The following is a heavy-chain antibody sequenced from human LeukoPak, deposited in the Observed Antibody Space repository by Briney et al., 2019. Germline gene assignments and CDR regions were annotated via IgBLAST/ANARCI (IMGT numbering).Heavy chain of an antibody. V-gene: IGHV1-69*13. CDR1: GGTFSSYA. CDR3: ARDQWGRDAFDI. Sequence: SVKVSCKASGGTFSSYAISWVRQAPGQGLEWMGGIIPIFGIANYAQKFQGRVTITADESTSTAYMELSSLRSEDTAVYYCARDQWGRDAFDIWGQGTMVTVSS. J-gene: IGHJ3*02. D-gene: IGHD3-16*01. CDR2: IIPIFGIA.